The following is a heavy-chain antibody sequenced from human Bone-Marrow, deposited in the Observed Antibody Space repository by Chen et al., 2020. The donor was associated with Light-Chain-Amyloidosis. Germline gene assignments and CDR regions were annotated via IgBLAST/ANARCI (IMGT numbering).Heavy chain of an antibody. CDR3: ASGRSHYDILTGYSDWYFDL. Sequence: QLQLQESGPGLVKPSETLSLTCTVSGGSISSSSYYWGWIRQPPGKGLEWSGSIYYSGSTYYNPSLKIRVTISVDTSKNQFSRKLSSVTAADTAVYYCASGRSHYDILTGYSDWYFDLWGRGTLVTVSS. J-gene: IGHJ2*01. V-gene: IGHV4-39*01. CDR2: IYYSGST. D-gene: IGHD3-9*01. CDR1: GGSISSSSYY.